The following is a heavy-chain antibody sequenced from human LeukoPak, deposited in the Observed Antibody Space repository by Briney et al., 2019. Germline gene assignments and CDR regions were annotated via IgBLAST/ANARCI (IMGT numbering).Heavy chain of an antibody. J-gene: IGHJ5*02. CDR3: ARSIMIFGVARGLGDWFDP. Sequence: PGGSLRLSCAASGFTLSSYSIHWVRQAPGKGLEWVAVISYDGSNKYYADSVKGRFTISRDNSKNTLYLQVNSLRAEDTAVYYCARSIMIFGVARGLGDWFDPWGQGTLVTVSS. CDR2: ISYDGSNK. V-gene: IGHV3-30-3*01. CDR1: GFTLSSYS. D-gene: IGHD3-3*01.